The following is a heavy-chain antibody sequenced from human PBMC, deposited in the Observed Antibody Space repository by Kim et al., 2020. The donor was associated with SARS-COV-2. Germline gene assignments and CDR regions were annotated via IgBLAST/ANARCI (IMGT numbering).Heavy chain of an antibody. CDR1: GGSISSSSYS. J-gene: IGHJ3*02. CDR2: IYYSGDT. Sequence: SETLSLTCTVYGGSISSSSYSWGWMREPPGKGLEWIGRIYYSGDTYSNPSHTSRVTKYVDTCKNQSALKLSSVIAADTAVYYCARYRHYGAFDIWGRG. V-gene: IGHV4-39*01. CDR3: ARYRHYGAFDI. D-gene: IGHD3-16*01.